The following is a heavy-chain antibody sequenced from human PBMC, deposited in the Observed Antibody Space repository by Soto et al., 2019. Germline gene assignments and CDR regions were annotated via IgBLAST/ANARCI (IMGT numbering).Heavy chain of an antibody. J-gene: IGHJ4*02. CDR3: GKDLTTGVRMCDY. CDR1: GFTFDDYA. D-gene: IGHD1-1*01. Sequence: EVQLVESGGALVQPGRSLRLSCAASGFTFDDYAMHWVRQAPGKGPEWVSGISWDSASIGYADSVKGRFTISRDNAKKSRYLEMNSLRPEDTAVYFCGKDLTTGVRMCDYWGQGTLVTVSS. V-gene: IGHV3-9*01. CDR2: ISWDSASI.